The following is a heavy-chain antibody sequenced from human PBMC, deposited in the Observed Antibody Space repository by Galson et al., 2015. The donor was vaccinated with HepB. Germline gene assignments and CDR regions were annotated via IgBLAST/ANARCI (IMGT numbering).Heavy chain of an antibody. CDR1: GGTFSSYA. J-gene: IGHJ3*02. D-gene: IGHD4-23*01. CDR2: IIPILGIA. V-gene: IGHV1-69*04. Sequence: SVKVSCKASGGTFSSYAISWVRQAPGQGLEWMGRIIPILGIANYAQKFQGRVTITADKSTSTAYMELSSLRSEDTAVYYCARDRVRYGGPNHHDAFDIWGQGTMVTVSS. CDR3: ARDRVRYGGPNHHDAFDI.